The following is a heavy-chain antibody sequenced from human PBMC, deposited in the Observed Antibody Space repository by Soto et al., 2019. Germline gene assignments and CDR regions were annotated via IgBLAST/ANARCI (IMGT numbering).Heavy chain of an antibody. CDR2: ISYDGSNK. CDR1: GFTFSSYG. Sequence: GGSLRLSCAASGFTFSSYGMHWVRQAPGKGLEWVAVISYDGSNKYYADSVKGRFTISRDNSKNTLYLQMNSLRAEDTAVYYCAKEVGIAAENWFDPWGQGTLVTVSS. V-gene: IGHV3-30*18. D-gene: IGHD6-13*01. J-gene: IGHJ5*02. CDR3: AKEVGIAAENWFDP.